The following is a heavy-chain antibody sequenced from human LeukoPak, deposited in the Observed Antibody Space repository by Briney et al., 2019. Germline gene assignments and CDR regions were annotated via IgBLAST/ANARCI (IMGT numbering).Heavy chain of an antibody. J-gene: IGHJ3*01. CDR3: ARLWRSGSF. Sequence: SETLSLTCTVSGGSISSGGYYWSWIRQPPGKGLEWIGYIYHSGSTYYNSSLKSRVTISVDRSKNQFSLKLSSVTAADTAVYYCARLWRSGSFWGQGTMVTVSS. CDR1: GGSISSGGYY. V-gene: IGHV4-30-2*01. D-gene: IGHD1-26*01. CDR2: IYHSGST.